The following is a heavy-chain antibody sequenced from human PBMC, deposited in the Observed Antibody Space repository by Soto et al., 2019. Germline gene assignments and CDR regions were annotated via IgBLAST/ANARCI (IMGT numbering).Heavy chain of an antibody. CDR2: ISAYNGNT. Sequence: QVQLVQSGAEVKKPGASVKVSCKASGYTFTSYGISWVRQAPGQGLEWMGWISAYNGNTNYAQKLQGRVTMTTDTSTSTAYMELRSLRSDDPAVYYCARDPPAPYYDFWSGYHDAFDYWGQGTLVTVSS. V-gene: IGHV1-18*01. CDR1: GYTFTSYG. CDR3: ARDPPAPYYDFWSGYHDAFDY. D-gene: IGHD3-3*01. J-gene: IGHJ4*02.